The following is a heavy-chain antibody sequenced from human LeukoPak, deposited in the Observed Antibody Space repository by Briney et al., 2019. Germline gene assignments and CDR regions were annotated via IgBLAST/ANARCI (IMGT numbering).Heavy chain of an antibody. D-gene: IGHD3-9*01. V-gene: IGHV1-69*05. J-gene: IGHJ6*03. Sequence: GASVKVSCKASGGTFSSYAISWARQAPGQGLEWMGRIIPIFGTANYAQKFQGRVTITTDESTSTAYMELSSLRSEDTAVYYCARNGYFDWSTHYYYYYYMDVWGKGTTVTVSS. CDR1: GGTFSSYA. CDR2: IIPIFGTA. CDR3: ARNGYFDWSTHYYYYYYMDV.